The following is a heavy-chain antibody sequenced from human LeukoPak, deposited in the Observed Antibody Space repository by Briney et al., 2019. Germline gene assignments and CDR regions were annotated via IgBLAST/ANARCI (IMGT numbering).Heavy chain of an antibody. CDR2: INHSGST. CDR3: ARGFPPLTGHYYDSSGALYFDY. D-gene: IGHD3-22*01. V-gene: IGHV4-34*01. Sequence: PSETLSLTCAVYGGSFSGYYWSWIRQPPGKGLEWIGEINHSGSTNYNPSLKSRVTISVDTSKNQFSLKLSSVTAADTAVYYCARGFPPLTGHYYDSSGALYFDYWGQGTLVTVSS. CDR1: GGSFSGYY. J-gene: IGHJ4*02.